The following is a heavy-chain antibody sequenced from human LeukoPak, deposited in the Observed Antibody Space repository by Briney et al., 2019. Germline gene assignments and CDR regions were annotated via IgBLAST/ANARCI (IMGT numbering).Heavy chain of an antibody. CDR3: ARHLSGYDYVGY. J-gene: IGHJ4*02. CDR1: GGSISSYY. CDR2: IYYSGST. V-gene: IGHV4-39*01. D-gene: IGHD5-12*01. Sequence: PSETLSLTCTVSGGSISSYYWGWIRQPPGKGLEWIGSIYYSGSTYYNPSLKSRVTISVDTSKNQFSLKLRSVTATDTAVYYCARHLSGYDYVGYWGQGTLVTVSS.